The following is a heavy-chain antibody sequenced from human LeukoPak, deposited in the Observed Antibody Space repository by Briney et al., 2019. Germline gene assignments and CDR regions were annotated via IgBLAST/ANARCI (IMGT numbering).Heavy chain of an antibody. CDR3: LLIILGGSSQH. CDR1: GFTFNNYW. V-gene: IGHV3-74*01. CDR2: IKSDGQIT. Sequence: GGSLRLSCAASGFTFNNYWMHWVRQAPGKGLVWVSRIKSDGQITTYADSVKGRFTTPRDNAKNTFYLQMNSLRVEDAAVYYCLLIILGGSSQHWGQGTLVSVSS. J-gene: IGHJ1*01. D-gene: IGHD3-3*01.